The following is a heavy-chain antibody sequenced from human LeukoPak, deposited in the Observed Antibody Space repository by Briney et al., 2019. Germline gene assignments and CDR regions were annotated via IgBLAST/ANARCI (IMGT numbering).Heavy chain of an antibody. CDR1: GFTFSSYG. CDR3: ARDGVSSSWYASNYFDY. J-gene: IGHJ4*02. V-gene: IGHV3-33*01. CDR2: IWYDGSNK. D-gene: IGHD6-13*01. Sequence: PGGSLRLSCAASGFTFSSYGMHWVRQAPGKGLEWVAVIWYDGSNKYYADSVKGRFTISRDNSKNTLYLQMNSLRAEDTAVYYCARDGVSSSWYASNYFDYWGQGTLVTVSS.